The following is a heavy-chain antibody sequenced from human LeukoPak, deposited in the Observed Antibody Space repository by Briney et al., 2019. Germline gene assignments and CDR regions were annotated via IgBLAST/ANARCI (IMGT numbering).Heavy chain of an antibody. CDR2: ISAYNGNT. Sequence: ASVKVSCKASGYTFTSYGISWVRQAPGQGLEWMGWISAYNGNTNYAQKLQGRVTMTTDTSTSTAYMELRSLRSDDTAVYYCARDVDYYDSSGYYYGYYYYYGMDVWGQGTTVTVSS. CDR1: GYTFTSYG. CDR3: ARDVDYYDSSGYYYGYYYYYGMDV. D-gene: IGHD3-22*01. V-gene: IGHV1-18*01. J-gene: IGHJ6*02.